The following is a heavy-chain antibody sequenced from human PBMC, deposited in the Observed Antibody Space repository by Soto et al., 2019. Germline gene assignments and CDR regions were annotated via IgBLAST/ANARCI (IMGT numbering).Heavy chain of an antibody. CDR1: GFSLSTNGVG. Sequence: QITLKDSGPPLVKPTQTLTLTCTFSGFSLSTNGVGVGWIRQAPGKALEWLAVIYWDDDKRYSPSLKNRLTITKDTSNNQVVLTMTNMDPVDTGTYFCAHRSNANYFDSWGQGTLVTVSS. V-gene: IGHV2-5*02. J-gene: IGHJ4*02. CDR3: AHRSNANYFDS. CDR2: IYWDDDK. D-gene: IGHD2-8*01.